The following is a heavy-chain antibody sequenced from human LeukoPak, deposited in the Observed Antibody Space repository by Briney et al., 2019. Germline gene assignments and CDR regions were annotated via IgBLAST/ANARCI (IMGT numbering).Heavy chain of an antibody. CDR2: IYYSGST. CDR3: ARLIGVQNAFDI. V-gene: IGHV4-30-4*08. Sequence: SQTLSLTCAVSGGSISSGDYYWSWIRQPPGKGLEWIGYIYYSGSTYYNPSLKSRVTISVDTSKNQFSLKRSSVTAADTAVYYCARLIGVQNAFDIWGQGTMVTVSS. J-gene: IGHJ3*02. CDR1: GGSISSGDYY. D-gene: IGHD3-3*01.